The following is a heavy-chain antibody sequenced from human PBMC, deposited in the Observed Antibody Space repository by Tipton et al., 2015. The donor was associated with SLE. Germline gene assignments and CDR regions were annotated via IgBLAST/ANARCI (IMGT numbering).Heavy chain of an antibody. V-gene: IGHV3-64D*06. CDR1: GFTFTTYT. Sequence: GSLRLSCSASGFTFTTYTMHWVRQAPGKGLEFVSAISSHGASTKYIDSVEGRFTISRDNSKNTLSLQMSPLRTEDTAVYYCGTTSTDYGMDAWGQGTTVTVSS. J-gene: IGHJ6*02. CDR3: GTTSTDYGMDA. CDR2: ISSHGAST. D-gene: IGHD2-8*02.